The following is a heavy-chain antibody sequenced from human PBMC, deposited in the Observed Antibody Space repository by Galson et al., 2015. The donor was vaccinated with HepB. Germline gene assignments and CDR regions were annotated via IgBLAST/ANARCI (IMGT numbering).Heavy chain of an antibody. CDR2: INAGNGNT. V-gene: IGHV1-3*01. J-gene: IGHJ1*01. CDR3: ARDAQRIVVAGINSHFQH. CDR1: GYTFTSYA. Sequence: SVKVSCKASGYTFTSYAMHWVRQAPGQRLEWMGWINAGNGNTKYSQKFQGRVTITRDTSASTAYMELSSLRSEDTAVYYCARDAQRIVVAGINSHFQHWGQGTLVTVSS. D-gene: IGHD6-19*01.